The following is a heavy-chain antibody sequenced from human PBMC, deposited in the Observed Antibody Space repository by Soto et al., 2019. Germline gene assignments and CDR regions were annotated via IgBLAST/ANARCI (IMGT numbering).Heavy chain of an antibody. CDR2: IYYSGST. D-gene: IGHD4-4*01. CDR3: ARHRTVTFFDY. J-gene: IGHJ4*02. V-gene: IGHV4-39*01. Sequence: SETLSLTCTVSGGSISSSSYYWGWIRQPPGKGLEWIGSIYYSGSTYYNPSLKSRVTISVDTSKNQFSLKLSSVTAADTAVYYCARHRTVTFFDYWGQGTLVTVSS. CDR1: GGSISSSSYY.